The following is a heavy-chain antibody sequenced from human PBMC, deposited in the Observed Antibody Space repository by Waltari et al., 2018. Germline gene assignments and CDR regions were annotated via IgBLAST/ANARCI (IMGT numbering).Heavy chain of an antibody. V-gene: IGHV3-21*01. Sequence: EVQLVESGGGLVKPGGSLRLSCAASGFTFSSYSMNWVRQAPGKGLEWVSSISSSSSYIYYADSVKGRFTISRDNAKNSLYLQMNSLRAEDTAVYYCARDPSGALAAAGQYYFDYWGQGTLVTVSS. D-gene: IGHD6-13*01. CDR2: ISSSSSYI. J-gene: IGHJ4*02. CDR1: GFTFSSYS. CDR3: ARDPSGALAAAGQYYFDY.